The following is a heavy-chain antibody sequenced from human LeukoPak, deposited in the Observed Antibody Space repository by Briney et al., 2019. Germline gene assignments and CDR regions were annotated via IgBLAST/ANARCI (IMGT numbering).Heavy chain of an antibody. V-gene: IGHV4-59*10. CDR1: GGSFSGYY. J-gene: IGHJ5*02. CDR2: IYTSGTT. CDR3: AATTIGWFDP. D-gene: IGHD1-26*01. Sequence: SETLSLTCAVYGGSFSGYYWSWIRQPAGKRLEWIGRIYTSGTTNYNPSLKSRVTMSVDTSKNQFSLRLSSVTAADTAMYYCAATTIGWFDPWGQGTLVTVSS.